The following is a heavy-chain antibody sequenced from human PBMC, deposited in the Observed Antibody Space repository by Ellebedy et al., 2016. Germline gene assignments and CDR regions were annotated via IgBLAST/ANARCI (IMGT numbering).Heavy chain of an antibody. Sequence: GGSLRLSCAASGFTFSSYSMNWVRQAPGKGLEWVSSISSSSSYIYYADSVKGRFTISRDNSRRTLYLQMNSLRPEDTAMYYCARDLGVSGTYYLLVYWGQGILVTVSS. J-gene: IGHJ4*02. CDR3: ARDLGVSGTYYLLVY. CDR2: ISSSSSYI. V-gene: IGHV3-21*01. CDR1: GFTFSSYS. D-gene: IGHD1-26*01.